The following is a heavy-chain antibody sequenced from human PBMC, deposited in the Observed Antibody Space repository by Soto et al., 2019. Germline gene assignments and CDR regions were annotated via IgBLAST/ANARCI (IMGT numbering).Heavy chain of an antibody. Sequence: PGGSLRLSCAASGFTFSSYAMHWVRQAPGKGLEWVAVISYDGSNKYYADSVKGRFTISRDNSKNTLYLQMNSLRAEDTAVYYCARDWGIAAPNYYYYGMDVWGQGTTVTVSS. CDR1: GFTFSSYA. V-gene: IGHV3-30-3*01. CDR2: ISYDGSNK. CDR3: ARDWGIAAPNYYYYGMDV. D-gene: IGHD6-13*01. J-gene: IGHJ6*02.